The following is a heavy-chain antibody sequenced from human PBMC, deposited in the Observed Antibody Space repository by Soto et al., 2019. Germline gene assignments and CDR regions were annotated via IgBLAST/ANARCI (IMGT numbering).Heavy chain of an antibody. CDR3: ARDYGSGSYYDAFDI. J-gene: IGHJ3*02. Sequence: EVHLVESGGDLVQPGGSLRLSCAASGLTVSSNYMSWVRQAPGKGLEWVSVIYSGGSTYYADSVKGRFTISRDNSKNTLYLQMNSLRVEDTPVYYCARDYGSGSYYDAFDIWGQGTMVTASS. V-gene: IGHV3-66*01. CDR1: GLTVSSNY. D-gene: IGHD3-10*01. CDR2: IYSGGST.